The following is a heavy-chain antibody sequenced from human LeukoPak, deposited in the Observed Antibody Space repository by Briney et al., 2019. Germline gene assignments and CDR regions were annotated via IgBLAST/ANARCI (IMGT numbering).Heavy chain of an antibody. V-gene: IGHV4-59*12. CDR2: IYHTGSA. CDR1: GGSISTYY. Sequence: PSETLSLTCTVSGGSISTYYWSWIRQPPGKGLEWIGCIYHTGSANYNPSLKSRGTISVDTSKNQFYLKLSSVTAADTAVYYCARGSITVVPAFDIWGQGTMFTVSS. D-gene: IGHD4-23*01. J-gene: IGHJ3*02. CDR3: ARGSITVVPAFDI.